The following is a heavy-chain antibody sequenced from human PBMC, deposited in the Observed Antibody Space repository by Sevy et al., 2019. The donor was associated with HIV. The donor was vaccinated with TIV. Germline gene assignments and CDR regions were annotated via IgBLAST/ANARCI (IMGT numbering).Heavy chain of an antibody. J-gene: IGHJ4*02. CDR2: ISGSGGST. CDR1: GFTFSSYA. Sequence: GGSLRLSCAASGFTFSSYAMSWVRQAPGKGLEWVSAISGSGGSTYYADSVKGRFTISRDNSKNTLYLQMNSLRADDTAVYYCAKRVVVVIAPNTPFDYWGQGTLVTVSS. V-gene: IGHV3-23*01. CDR3: AKRVVVVIAPNTPFDY. D-gene: IGHD2-21*01.